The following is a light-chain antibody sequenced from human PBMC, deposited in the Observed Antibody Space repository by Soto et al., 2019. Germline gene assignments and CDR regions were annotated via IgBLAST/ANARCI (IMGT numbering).Light chain of an antibody. J-gene: IGLJ1*01. CDR3: CSYAGSSTPLV. CDR1: SSDVGSYNL. Sequence: QSVLTQPASVSGSPGQSITISCTGTSSDVGSYNLVSWYQLHPGKAPKLIIYEGSKRPSGVSNRFSGSKSGNTASLTISGLQAEDEADYYRCSYAGSSTPLVFGTGTKVTVL. CDR2: EGS. V-gene: IGLV2-23*01.